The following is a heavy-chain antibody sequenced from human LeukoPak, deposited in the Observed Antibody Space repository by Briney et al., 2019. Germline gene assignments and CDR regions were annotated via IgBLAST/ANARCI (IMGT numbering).Heavy chain of an antibody. CDR3: ARGIWSRTVSSYYFDY. V-gene: IGHV1-3*01. D-gene: IGHD3-3*01. Sequence: ASVKVSCKASGFTFTNYAMQWVRQAPGQRLEWMGWINAGNGHTRYSQRFQGRVTITRDTSATTVYMEVTSLRSEDTAVYYCARGIWSRTVSSYYFDYWGQGTLVTVSS. J-gene: IGHJ4*02. CDR1: GFTFTNYA. CDR2: INAGNGHT.